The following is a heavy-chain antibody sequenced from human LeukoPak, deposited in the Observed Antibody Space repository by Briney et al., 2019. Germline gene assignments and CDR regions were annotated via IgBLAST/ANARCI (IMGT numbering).Heavy chain of an antibody. D-gene: IGHD4-11*01. CDR3: TTLTTVTPPYFDY. CDR1: GFTFSGSA. CDR2: IRSKANSYAT. V-gene: IGHV3-73*01. Sequence: GGSLKLSCAASGFTFSGSAMHWVRQASGKGLEWVARIRSKANSYATAYAASVKGRFTISRDDSKNTAYLQMNSLKTEDTAVYYCTTLTTVTPPYFDYWGQGTLVTVSS. J-gene: IGHJ4*02.